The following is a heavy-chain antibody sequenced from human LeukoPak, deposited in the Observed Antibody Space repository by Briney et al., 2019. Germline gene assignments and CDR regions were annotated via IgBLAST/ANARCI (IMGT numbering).Heavy chain of an antibody. J-gene: IGHJ3*02. Sequence: SQTLSLTCAISGDSVSSNSAAWNWIRQSPSRGLEWLGRTYRRSKWYKDYAVSVKSRITMNPDTSKNQFSLQLNSVTAEDTAVYYCARDLGSNTSKAFDIWGQGTMVTVSS. CDR3: ARDLGSNTSKAFDI. CDR1: GDSVSSNSAA. D-gene: IGHD2-2*01. CDR2: TYRRSKWYK. V-gene: IGHV6-1*01.